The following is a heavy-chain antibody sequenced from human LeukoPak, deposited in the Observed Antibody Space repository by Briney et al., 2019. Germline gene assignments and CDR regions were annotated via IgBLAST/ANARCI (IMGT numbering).Heavy chain of an antibody. CDR3: ARVAYYYYYMDV. J-gene: IGHJ6*03. CDR1: GFTVSSNY. V-gene: IGHV3-53*01. CDR2: IYSGGST. Sequence: GGSLRLSCAASGFTVSSNYMSWVRQAPGKGLEWDSVIYSGGSTYYADSVKGRFTISRDNSKNTLYLQMNSLRAEDTAVYYCARVAYYYYYMDVWGKGTTVTVSS.